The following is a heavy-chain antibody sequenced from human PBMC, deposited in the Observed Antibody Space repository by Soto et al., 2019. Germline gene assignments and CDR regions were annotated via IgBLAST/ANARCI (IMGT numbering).Heavy chain of an antibody. J-gene: IGHJ4*02. V-gene: IGHV3-7*01. CDR2: IKQDGSEK. CDR1: GFTFSSYW. CDR3: ARWDAYSTSWYEYYFDY. Sequence: GGSLRLSCAASGFTFSSYWMSWVRQAPGKGLEWVANIKQDGSEKYYVDSVKGRFTISRDNAKNSLYLQMNSLRAEDTAVYYCARWDAYSTSWYEYYFDYWGQGTLVTVSS. D-gene: IGHD6-13*01.